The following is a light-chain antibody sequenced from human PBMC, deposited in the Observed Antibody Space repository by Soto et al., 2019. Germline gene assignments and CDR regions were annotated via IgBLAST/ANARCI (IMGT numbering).Light chain of an antibody. Sequence: IVLPQSTGPLSLSPGERATLSCRASQSVSSSYLAWYQQKPGQAPRLLIYDASSRAPGIPDRFSGSGSGTDFALTISRLEPEDFAVYYCQQYGTSTGTFGQGTKVDIK. CDR1: QSVSSSY. CDR3: QQYGTSTGT. V-gene: IGKV3-20*01. J-gene: IGKJ1*01. CDR2: DAS.